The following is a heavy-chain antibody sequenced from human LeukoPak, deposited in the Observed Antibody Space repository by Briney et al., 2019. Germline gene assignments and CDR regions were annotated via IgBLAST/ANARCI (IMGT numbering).Heavy chain of an antibody. V-gene: IGHV1-3*02. D-gene: IGHD2-8*01. Sequence: ASVKVSCKASGYTFTSYAMHWVRQAPGQRLEWMGWSNAGNGNTKYSQEFQGRVTITRDTSASTAYMELSRLRSDDTAVYYCARDDCTNGVCYGSYYAFDIWGQGTMVTVSS. J-gene: IGHJ3*02. CDR3: ARDDCTNGVCYGSYYAFDI. CDR2: SNAGNGNT. CDR1: GYTFTSYA.